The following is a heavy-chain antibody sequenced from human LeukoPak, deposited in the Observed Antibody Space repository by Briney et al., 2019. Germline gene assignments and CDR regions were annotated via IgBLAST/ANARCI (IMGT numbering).Heavy chain of an antibody. CDR3: ARAPLSGFLEWLSHYFDY. J-gene: IGHJ4*02. V-gene: IGHV3-7*01. CDR1: GFTFSSYW. Sequence: PGGSLRLSCAASGFTFSSYWISWVRQAPGKGLEWVANIKQDGSEKYYVDSVKGRFTISRDNAKNSLYLQMNSLRAEDTAVYYCARAPLSGFLEWLSHYFDYWGQGTLVTVSS. CDR2: IKQDGSEK. D-gene: IGHD3-3*01.